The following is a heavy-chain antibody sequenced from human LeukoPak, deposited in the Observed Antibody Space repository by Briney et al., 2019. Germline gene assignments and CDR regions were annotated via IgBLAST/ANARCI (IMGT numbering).Heavy chain of an antibody. V-gene: IGHV4-59*08. D-gene: IGHD3-10*01. J-gene: IGHJ4*02. CDR1: GGSISGYY. CDR2: IYYSGST. CDR3: ARYGSGTYPRFDY. Sequence: SETLSLTCTVSGGSISGYYWSWIRQPPGKGLEWIGYIYYSGSTNYNPSLQSRVTISVDTSKNQFSLNLSPVTAADTAVYYCARYGSGTYPRFDYWGRGTLVTVSS.